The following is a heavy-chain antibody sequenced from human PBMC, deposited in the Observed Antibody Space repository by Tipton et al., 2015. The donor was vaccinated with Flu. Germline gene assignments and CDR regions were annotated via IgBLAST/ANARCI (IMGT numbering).Heavy chain of an antibody. CDR1: GFTVTSSH. CDR2: NYAGGRT. J-gene: IGHJ3*01. CDR3: ARAPASGWLADGFDL. V-gene: IGHV3-53*01. Sequence: SLRLSCVASGFTVTSSHMSWVRQAPGQGLEWVAVNYAGGRTNNADAVKGRFTISRDSSKNTVYLQMNFLRVEDTAVYYCARAPASGWLADGFDLWGQGTVVTVSS. D-gene: IGHD6-19*01.